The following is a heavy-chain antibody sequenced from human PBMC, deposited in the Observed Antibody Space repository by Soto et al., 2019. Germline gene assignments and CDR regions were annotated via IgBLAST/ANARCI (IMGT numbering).Heavy chain of an antibody. Sequence: SETLYVTCIVSGASVSSTNHYWSLILQPPWNGREWIGYIYYSGSTKYNNSLKSRVTISVDTSKNQFSLTLRSVTAADSAVYYCARVGRPHAGILLPIYYFDYWGQGSLVTVSS. V-gene: IGHV4-61*01. CDR1: GASVSSTNHY. CDR3: ARVGRPHAGILLPIYYFDY. J-gene: IGHJ4*02. CDR2: IYYSGST. D-gene: IGHD3-10*01.